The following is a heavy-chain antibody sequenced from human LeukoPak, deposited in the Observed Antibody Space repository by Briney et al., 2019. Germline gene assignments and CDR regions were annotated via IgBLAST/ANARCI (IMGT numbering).Heavy chain of an antibody. CDR1: GYTFTGYY. J-gene: IGHJ5*02. Sequence: GASVKVSCKASGYTFTGYYMHWVRQAPGQGLEWMGWINPNSGGTNYAQKFQGRVTMTRDTSSSTAYMELSRLRSDDTAVYYCARGLDYYDSNGYYYAWFDPWGQGTLVTVSS. CDR3: ARGLDYYDSNGYYYAWFDP. CDR2: INPNSGGT. V-gene: IGHV1-2*02. D-gene: IGHD3-22*01.